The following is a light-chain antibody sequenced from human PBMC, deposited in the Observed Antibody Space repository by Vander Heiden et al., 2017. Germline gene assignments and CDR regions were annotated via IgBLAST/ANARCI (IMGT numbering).Light chain of an antibody. CDR1: SSNIGAGYD. V-gene: IGLV1-40*01. Sequence: QSVLTQPPSVSGAPGQRVTISCTGSSSNIGAGYDVPWYQQVPGKAPKLLIYGNSNRPSGVPDRFSGSKSGTSASLAITGLQAEDEADYYCQSHDSSLRTVLFGGGTKLTVL. CDR3: QSHDSSLRTVL. CDR2: GNS. J-gene: IGLJ2*01.